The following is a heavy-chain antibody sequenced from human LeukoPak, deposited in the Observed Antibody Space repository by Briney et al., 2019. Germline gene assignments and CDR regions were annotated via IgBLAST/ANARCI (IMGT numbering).Heavy chain of an antibody. D-gene: IGHD3-16*01. V-gene: IGHV3-11*01. CDR3: ARYRVITNDYFDS. CDR1: GFTFGDYY. Sequence: GGTLRLSCAASGFTFGDYYMSWIRKAPGKGMEWVSYISNSGNTIKEEDPVRGRLTIFRDNAQNSLFLQMKSLRADDTAVYYCARYRVITNDYFDSWGQGTLVTVSS. J-gene: IGHJ4*02. CDR2: ISNSGNTI.